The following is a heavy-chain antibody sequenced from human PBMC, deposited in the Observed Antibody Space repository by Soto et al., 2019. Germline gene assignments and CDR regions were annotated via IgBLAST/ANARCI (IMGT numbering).Heavy chain of an antibody. CDR3: ARQIGDCGYDLSH. D-gene: IGHD2-21*02. CDR2: VYPGNSDT. J-gene: IGHJ4*02. V-gene: IGHV5-51*01. Sequence: EMQLVQSGAEMKKPGESLKISCKGSGYSFTTNWIGWVRQRPGKGLEWMAIVYPGNSDTRYNPSFQGQVTISADKSINTAYLQWSSLKASDTAMYYCARQIGDCGYDLSHWGQGTLVTVSS. CDR1: GYSFTTNW.